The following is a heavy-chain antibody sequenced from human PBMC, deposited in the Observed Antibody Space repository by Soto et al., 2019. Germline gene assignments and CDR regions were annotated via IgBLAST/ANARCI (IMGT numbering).Heavy chain of an antibody. CDR1: GGSISISSYY. J-gene: IGHJ6*04. CDR2: IYYSGST. V-gene: IGHV4-39*01. CDR3: ASQGEIRYYDFWSGPNPTRPDV. D-gene: IGHD3-3*01. Sequence: PSDTLSLTCTVSGGSISISSYYWGWIRHPPGKGLEWIGSIYYSGSTYYNPSLKSRVTISVDTSKNQFSLKLSSVTAADTAVYYCASQGEIRYYDFWSGPNPTRPDVWGKGTTVTVSS.